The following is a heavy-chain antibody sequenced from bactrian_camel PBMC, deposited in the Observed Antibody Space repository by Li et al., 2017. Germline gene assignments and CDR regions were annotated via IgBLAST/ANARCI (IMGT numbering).Heavy chain of an antibody. CDR2: FDTDGTI. Sequence: HVQLVESGGGSVQAGGSLRLSCAPSGYYYVSPCMGWFRQAPGKEREGVAAFDTDGTIIYADAVKGRFTISKDDANNTLYLQMDSLKFEDTAMYYCALTPMEGSTCVRPYKFWGQGTQVTVS. CDR3: ALTPMEGSTCVRPYKF. V-gene: IGHV3S55*01. CDR1: GYYYVSPC. J-gene: IGHJ4*01. D-gene: IGHD3*01.